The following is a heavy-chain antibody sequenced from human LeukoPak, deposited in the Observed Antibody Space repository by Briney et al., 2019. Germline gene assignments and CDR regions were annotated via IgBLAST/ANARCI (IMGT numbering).Heavy chain of an antibody. J-gene: IGHJ3*02. Sequence: SVKVSCKASGYTFTGYYMHWVRQAAGQGLEWMGWINPHSGGTNYAQKFQGRGTMTRDTSISTAYMELSRLRSDDTAVYYCARVKENYDYVWGTSHAFDIWGQGTMVTVSS. CDR1: GYTFTGYY. V-gene: IGHV1-2*02. CDR2: INPHSGGT. CDR3: ARVKENYDYVWGTSHAFDI. D-gene: IGHD3-16*01.